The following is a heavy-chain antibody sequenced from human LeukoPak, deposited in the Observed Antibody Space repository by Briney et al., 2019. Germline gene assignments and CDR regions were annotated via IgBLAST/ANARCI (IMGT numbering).Heavy chain of an antibody. CDR3: ARVKWLDQINWFDT. D-gene: IGHD5-12*01. J-gene: IGHJ5*02. CDR2: TYYRSRWYN. V-gene: IGHV6-1*01. Sequence: SQTLSLTCAISGDSVSSKSVAWNWIRQSPSRGLEWLGRTYYRSRWYNDYAASVNSRIIINADTSKNQFFLQLNSVTPEDTAVYYCARVKWLDQINWFDTRGQGTLVTVSS. CDR1: GDSVSSKSVA.